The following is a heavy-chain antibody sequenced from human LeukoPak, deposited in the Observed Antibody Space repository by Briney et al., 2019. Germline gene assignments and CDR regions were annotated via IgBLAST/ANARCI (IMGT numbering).Heavy chain of an antibody. D-gene: IGHD3-10*02. V-gene: IGHV3-66*01. CDR3: ARDLGNYVDS. Sequence: GGSLRLSCAASGFTFSSYAMSWVRQAPGKGLEWVSIIYRDDRTFYADSVKDRFTISRDNSKKTLFLQMNSLRAEDTAVYYCARDLGNYVDSWGHGTLVTVSS. CDR2: IYRDDRT. J-gene: IGHJ5*01. CDR1: GFTFSSYA.